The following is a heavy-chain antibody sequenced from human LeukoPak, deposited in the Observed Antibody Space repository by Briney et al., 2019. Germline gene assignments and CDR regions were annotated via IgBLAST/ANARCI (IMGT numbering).Heavy chain of an antibody. D-gene: IGHD1-26*01. CDR3: ARAWGSYYRFDY. CDR2: INPSGGST. CDR1: GYTFTSYY. J-gene: IGHJ4*02. V-gene: IGHV1-46*01. Sequence: ASVKVSCKASGYTFTSYYMHWVRLAPGQGLEWMGIINPSGGSTSYAQKFQGRVTMTRDTSTSTVYMELSSLRSEDTAVYYCARAWGSYYRFDYWGQGTLVTVSS.